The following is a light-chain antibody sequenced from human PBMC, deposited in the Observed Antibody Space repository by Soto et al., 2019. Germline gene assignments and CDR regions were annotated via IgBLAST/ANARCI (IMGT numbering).Light chain of an antibody. CDR2: GAS. V-gene: IGKV3-15*01. Sequence: EVLMTQSPATLSVSPGERATLSCRASQSVDSNLAWYRQKPGQAPRLLIYGASTRATGISARFSGSGSGTEFTLTISSLQSEDFGVYYCQQYNNWWTFGQGTTVDIK. J-gene: IGKJ1*01. CDR3: QQYNNWWT. CDR1: QSVDSN.